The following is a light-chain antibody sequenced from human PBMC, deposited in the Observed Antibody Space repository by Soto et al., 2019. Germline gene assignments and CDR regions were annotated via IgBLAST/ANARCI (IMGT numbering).Light chain of an antibody. J-gene: IGLJ1*01. CDR2: DVT. Sequence: ALTQPASVSGSPGQSITISCTGTSSDVGAYDYVSWFQQYPGKAPKLMIYDVTDRPSGVSDRFFGSKSGNTASLTISGLQAEDEADYYCSSYTSGSTPYVFGTGTKVTVL. CDR1: SSDVGAYDY. V-gene: IGLV2-14*03. CDR3: SSYTSGSTPYV.